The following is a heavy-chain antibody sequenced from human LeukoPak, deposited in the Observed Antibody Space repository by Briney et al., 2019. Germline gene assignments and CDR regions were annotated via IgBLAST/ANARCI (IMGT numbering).Heavy chain of an antibody. J-gene: IGHJ5*01. CDR3: ARLRGGVGPCSGGTCPDWFDS. Sequence: PSETLSLTCSVSDGSTTGYYWSWIRQPPGKGLEWIGYIYYSGSTNYNPSLKSRVTISVDTSKNQFSLKLSSVTAADTAVYYCARLRGGVGPCSGGTCPDWFDSWGQGTMVIVSS. CDR2: IYYSGST. V-gene: IGHV4-59*01. D-gene: IGHD2-15*01. CDR1: DGSTTGYY.